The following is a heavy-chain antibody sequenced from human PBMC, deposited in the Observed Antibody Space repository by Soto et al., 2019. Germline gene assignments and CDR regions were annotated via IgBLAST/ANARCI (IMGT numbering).Heavy chain of an antibody. J-gene: IGHJ4*02. CDR3: ARALRGSYGGKNPIDH. CDR2: IRDVANSYIT. Sequence: ESGGGLVQPGGSLRLSCAASGFTFSAHYMDWVRQAPGKGLECVGRIRDVANSYITEYAASVKGRFTVSRDDSNNLVYLQMNSLKIEDTAVYYCARALRGSYGGKNPIDHWGQGTLVSVSS. CDR1: GFTFSAHY. V-gene: IGHV3-72*01. D-gene: IGHD4-17*01.